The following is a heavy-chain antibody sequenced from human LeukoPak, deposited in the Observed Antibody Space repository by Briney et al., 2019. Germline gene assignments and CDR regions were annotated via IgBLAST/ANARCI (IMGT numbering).Heavy chain of an antibody. D-gene: IGHD2-2*01. CDR1: GGSISSYY. V-gene: IGHV4-4*07. CDR3: AREGELGYCSSTSCHVHYYFDY. J-gene: IGHJ4*02. CDR2: IYTSGST. Sequence: PSETLSLTCTVSGGSISSYYWSWIRQPAGKGLEWIGRIYTSGSTNYNPSLKSRVTMSVDTSKNQFSLKLSSVTAADTAVYYCAREGELGYCSSTSCHVHYYFDYWGQGTLVTVSS.